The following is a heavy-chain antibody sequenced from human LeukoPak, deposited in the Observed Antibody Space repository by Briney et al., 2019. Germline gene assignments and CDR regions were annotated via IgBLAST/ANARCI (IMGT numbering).Heavy chain of an antibody. J-gene: IGHJ3*02. CDR2: IIPIFGTA. CDR1: GGTFSSYV. V-gene: IGHV1-69*05. D-gene: IGHD3-22*01. Sequence: SVKVSCKASGGTFSSYVISWVRQAPGQGLEWMGGIIPIFGTANYAQKFQGRVTITTDESTSTAYMELSSLRSEDTAVYYCATFNYYDSSGPRKYAFDIWGQGTMVTVSS. CDR3: ATFNYYDSSGPRKYAFDI.